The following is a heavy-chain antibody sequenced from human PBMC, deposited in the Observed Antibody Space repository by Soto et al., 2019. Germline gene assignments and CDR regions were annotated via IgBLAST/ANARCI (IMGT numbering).Heavy chain of an antibody. CDR2: IYHSGST. J-gene: IGHJ6*02. CDR1: GGSIGSGGYS. CDR3: ARGGITGTHGHFGYYYGMDV. Sequence: SETLSLTCAVSGGSIGSGGYSWSWIRQSPGKGLEWLGYIYHSGSTYYSPSLKSRVTISVDRSQNHFSLKLLSVTAADTAVYYCARGGITGTHGHFGYYYGMDVWGQGTTVTVSS. V-gene: IGHV4-30-2*06. D-gene: IGHD1-7*01.